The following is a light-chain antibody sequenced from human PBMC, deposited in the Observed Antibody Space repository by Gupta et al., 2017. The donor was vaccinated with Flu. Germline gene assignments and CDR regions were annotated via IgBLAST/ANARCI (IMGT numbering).Light chain of an antibody. V-gene: IGLV1-47*01. CDR3: AGWDDSRSAWV. Sequence: QSVLTQPPSASGTPGQRVTMSCSGSSSNIGSNFVYWYQQRPGTAPTLLIYRNIQRPSGVPDRFSGSKSGTSASLAISGLRSEDEADYYCAGWDDSRSAWVFGGGTKLTVL. CDR1: SSNIGSNF. CDR2: RNI. J-gene: IGLJ3*02.